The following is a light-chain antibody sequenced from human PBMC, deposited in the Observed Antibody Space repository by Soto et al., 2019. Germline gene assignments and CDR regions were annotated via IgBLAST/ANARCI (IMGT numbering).Light chain of an antibody. CDR1: QSISSW. J-gene: IGKJ1*01. V-gene: IGKV1-5*03. CDR3: QQYNTFPWT. CDR2: KAS. Sequence: DIQVTQSPSTLSASVGDRVTITCRASQSISSWLAWYQQKPGKAPKALIYKASSLESGVPLRFSGSESGTEFTLTISSLQPDDFATYYCQQYNTFPWTFGQGTKVEVK.